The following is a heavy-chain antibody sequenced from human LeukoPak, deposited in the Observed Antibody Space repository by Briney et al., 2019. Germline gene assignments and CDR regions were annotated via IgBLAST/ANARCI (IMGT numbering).Heavy chain of an antibody. CDR3: ARLRNVVNVHWGFFDT. CDR1: GFTLSGYF. CDR2: IGYNGVAM. Sequence: PGGSLRLSCAASGFTLSGYFMNWLRQAPGKGLEWVSCIGYNGVAMYYADSVKGRFTISRDNAKNSLYLQMSSLRAEDTAVYFCARLRNVVNVHWGFFDTWGQGAMVTVSS. J-gene: IGHJ4*02. V-gene: IGHV3-48*04. D-gene: IGHD4-23*01.